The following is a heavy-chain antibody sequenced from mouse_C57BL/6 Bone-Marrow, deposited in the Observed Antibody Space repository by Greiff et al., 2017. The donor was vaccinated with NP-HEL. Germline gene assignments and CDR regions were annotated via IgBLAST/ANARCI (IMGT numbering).Heavy chain of an antibody. D-gene: IGHD1-1*01. CDR1: GFSFNTYA. Sequence: EVKLMESGGGLVQPKGSLKLSCAASGFSFNTYAMNWVRQAPGKGLEWVARIRSKSNNYATYYADSVKDRFTISRDDSESMLYLQMNNLKTEDTAMYYCVREEDHYGSSYEIAYWGQGTLVTVSA. V-gene: IGHV10-1*01. J-gene: IGHJ3*01. CDR2: IRSKSNNYAT. CDR3: VREEDHYGSSYEIAY.